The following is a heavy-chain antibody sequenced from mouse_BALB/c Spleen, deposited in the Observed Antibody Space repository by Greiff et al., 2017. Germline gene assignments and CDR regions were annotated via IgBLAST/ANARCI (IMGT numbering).Heavy chain of an antibody. Sequence: EVKLMESGGGLVKPGGSLKLSCAASGFTFSSYAMSWVRQTPEKRLEWVATISSGGSYTYYPDSVKGRFTISRDNAKNTLYLQMSSLRSEDTAMYYCAREGDDYDVGYAMDYWGQGTSVTVSS. CDR1: GFTFSSYA. CDR3: AREGDDYDVGYAMDY. CDR2: ISSGGSYT. D-gene: IGHD2-4*01. V-gene: IGHV5-9-3*01. J-gene: IGHJ4*01.